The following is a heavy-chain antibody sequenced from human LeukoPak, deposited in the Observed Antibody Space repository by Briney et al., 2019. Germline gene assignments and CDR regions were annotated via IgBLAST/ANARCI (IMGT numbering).Heavy chain of an antibody. V-gene: IGHV5-51*01. D-gene: IGHD3-22*01. CDR3: ARLTSDYYDSSGYYPTFFGY. J-gene: IGHJ4*02. Sequence: GESLKISCKGSGYSFTSYWIGWVRQMPGKGLEWMGIIYPGDSDTRYSPSLQGQVTISADKSISTAYLQWSSLKASDTAMYYCARLTSDYYDSSGYYPTFFGYWGQGTLVTVSS. CDR2: IYPGDSDT. CDR1: GYSFTSYW.